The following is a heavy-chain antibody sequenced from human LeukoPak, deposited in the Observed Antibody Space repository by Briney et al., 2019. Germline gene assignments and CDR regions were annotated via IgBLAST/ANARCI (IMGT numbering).Heavy chain of an antibody. J-gene: IGHJ6*03. D-gene: IGHD1-26*01. V-gene: IGHV1-69-2*01. CDR2: VDPEDGET. Sequence: ASVKVSCKVSGYTFTDYYMHWVQQAPGKGLEWMGLVDPEDGETIYAEKFQGRVTITADTSTDTANMELSSLRSEDTAVYYCAIQVGASVYYYYMDVWGKGTTVTVSS. CDR3: AIQVGASVYYYYMDV. CDR1: GYTFTDYY.